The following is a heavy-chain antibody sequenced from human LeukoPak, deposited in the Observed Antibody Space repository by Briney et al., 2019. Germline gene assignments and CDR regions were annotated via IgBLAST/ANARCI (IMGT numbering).Heavy chain of an antibody. CDR3: AREPYCGGDCYSPNWFDP. V-gene: IGHV3-11*04. Sequence: GGSLRLSCAASGFTFSDYYMSWIRQAPGKGLEWVSYISSSGSTIYYADSVKGRFTISRDNAKNSLYLQMNSLRAEDTAVYYCAREPYCGGDCYSPNWFDPWGQGTLVTVSS. CDR2: ISSSGSTI. J-gene: IGHJ5*02. D-gene: IGHD2-21*02. CDR1: GFTFSDYY.